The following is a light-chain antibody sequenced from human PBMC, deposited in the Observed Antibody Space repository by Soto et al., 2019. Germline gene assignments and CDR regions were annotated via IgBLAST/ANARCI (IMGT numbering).Light chain of an antibody. CDR1: SSDVGSYNY. V-gene: IGLV2-11*01. CDR3: CSYAGSYTYV. J-gene: IGLJ1*01. Sequence: QSALTQPRSVSGSPGQSVTISCTGASSDVGSYNYISWYQQHPGKAPKLVIYDVSKRPSGVPDRFSGSKSGNTASLTISGLQAVDEADYYCCSYAGSYTYVFGTGTKLTVL. CDR2: DVS.